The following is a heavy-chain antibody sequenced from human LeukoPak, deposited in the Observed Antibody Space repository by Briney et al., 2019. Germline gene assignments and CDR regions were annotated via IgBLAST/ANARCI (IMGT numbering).Heavy chain of an antibody. J-gene: IGHJ6*03. Sequence: ASVKVSCKASGYTFTSYYMHWVRQAPGQGLERVGIINPSGGSTSYAQKFQGRVTMTRDTSTSTVYMELSSLRSEDTAVYYCARDLHSSSWYLLYMDVWGKGTTVTVSS. CDR2: INPSGGST. CDR3: ARDLHSSSWYLLYMDV. V-gene: IGHV1-46*01. CDR1: GYTFTSYY. D-gene: IGHD6-13*01.